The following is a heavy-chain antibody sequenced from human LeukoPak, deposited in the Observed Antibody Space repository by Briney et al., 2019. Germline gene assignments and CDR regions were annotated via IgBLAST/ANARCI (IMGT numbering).Heavy chain of an antibody. J-gene: IGHJ6*02. CDR2: INPNSGGT. Sequence: ASVKVSCKTSGYTFTGYYMHWVRQAPGQGLEWMGWINPNSGGTNYAQNFQGRVTMTRDTSISTAYMELSSLRSDDTAVYYCAGAHYYYGMDVWGQGTTVTVSS. CDR3: AGAHYYYGMDV. CDR1: GYTFTGYY. V-gene: IGHV1-2*02.